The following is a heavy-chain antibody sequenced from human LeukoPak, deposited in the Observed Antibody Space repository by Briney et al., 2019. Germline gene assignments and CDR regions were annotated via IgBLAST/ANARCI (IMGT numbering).Heavy chain of an antibody. D-gene: IGHD1-26*01. CDR1: GGSFSSSSYY. J-gene: IGHJ6*03. Sequence: SGTLSLTCTVSGGSFSSSSYYWSWIRQPPGKGLEWIGEINHSGSTNYNPSLKSRVTISVDTSKNQFSLKLSSVTAADTAVYYCAREKLVGANAPWLRMDVWGKGTTVTVSS. V-gene: IGHV4-39*07. CDR2: INHSGST. CDR3: AREKLVGANAPWLRMDV.